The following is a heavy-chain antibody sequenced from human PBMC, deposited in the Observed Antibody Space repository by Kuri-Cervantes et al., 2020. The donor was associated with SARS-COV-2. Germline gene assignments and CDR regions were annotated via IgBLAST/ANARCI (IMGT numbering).Heavy chain of an antibody. V-gene: IGHV1-2*02. Sequence: ASVKVSCKASAYTFTAYYIHWVRQAPGQGPEWMGWINPYNGDTNYAQRFQGRVTLTRDTSISTAYMELNRPRSDDTAVYYCARDPGYCSGGTCLDYWGQGTLVTVSS. D-gene: IGHD2-15*01. CDR2: INPYNGDT. CDR1: AYTFTAYY. CDR3: ARDPGYCSGGTCLDY. J-gene: IGHJ4*02.